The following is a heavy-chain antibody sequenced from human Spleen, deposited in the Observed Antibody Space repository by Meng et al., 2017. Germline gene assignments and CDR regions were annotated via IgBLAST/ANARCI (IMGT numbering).Heavy chain of an antibody. CDR1: GFTFSSYN. Sequence: GESLRLSCAASGFTFSSYNMHWVRQTPGEGLVWVSRINTDASSTTYADSVKGRFTISRDDAKNTVYLQMNSLRAEDTAVYYCARDADWVIFDHWGQGALVTVSS. D-gene: IGHD3-9*01. CDR2: INTDASST. J-gene: IGHJ4*02. CDR3: ARDADWVIFDH. V-gene: IGHV3-74*03.